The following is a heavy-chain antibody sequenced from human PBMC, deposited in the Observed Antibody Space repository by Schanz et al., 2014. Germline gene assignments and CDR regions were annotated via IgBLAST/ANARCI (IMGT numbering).Heavy chain of an antibody. J-gene: IGHJ4*02. CDR1: GGTFSSYA. V-gene: IGHV1-18*01. CDR3: ARDRDQWDGNYLDY. CDR2: ISAYNGNT. D-gene: IGHD1-26*01. Sequence: QVPLVQSGSEVKKPGSSVKVSCKASGGTFSSYAISWVRQAPGQGLEWMGWISAYNGNTNYAQKLQGRVTMTTDTSTSTAYMELRSLRSDDTAVYYCARDRDQWDGNYLDYWGQGTLVTVSS.